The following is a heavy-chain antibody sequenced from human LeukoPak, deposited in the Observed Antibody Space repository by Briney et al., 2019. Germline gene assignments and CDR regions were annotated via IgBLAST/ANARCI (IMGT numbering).Heavy chain of an antibody. CDR2: ISAYNGNT. CDR1: GYTFTSYG. J-gene: IGHJ3*02. D-gene: IGHD2-2*01. V-gene: IGHV1-18*01. CDR3: ARSRVVVIPAASDAFDI. Sequence: ASVKVSCKASGYTFTSYGISWVRQAPGQGLEWMGWISAYNGNTNYAQKLQGRVTMTTDTSTSTAYTELRSLRSDDTAVYYCARSRVVVIPAASDAFDIWGQGTMVTVSS.